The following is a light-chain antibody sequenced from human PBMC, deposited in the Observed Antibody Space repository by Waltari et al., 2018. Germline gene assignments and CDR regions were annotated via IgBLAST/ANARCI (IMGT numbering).Light chain of an antibody. V-gene: IGKV3-20*01. CDR3: QQYFSAPYT. J-gene: IGKJ2*01. CDR1: QTVSISY. CDR2: GAS. Sequence: EIVLTQSPGTLSLSPGERATLSCRASQTVSISYLAWYQQKPGQAPRLLIYGASSRATGIPDRFSGSGSGTDFTLTISSLQAEDVAVYYCQQYFSAPYTFGQGTKLEIK.